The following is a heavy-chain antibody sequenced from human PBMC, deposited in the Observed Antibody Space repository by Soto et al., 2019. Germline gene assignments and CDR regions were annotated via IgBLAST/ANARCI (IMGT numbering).Heavy chain of an antibody. D-gene: IGHD3-10*01. Sequence: ASVKVSCKGSGYTFSRYGIQWVRQAPGQRLEWMGWINAANGNTKYSEQFQGRLTITRDTSATTGYMELSSLRSEDTAVYYCARGRSSAAFYYFDSWGKGTLVTVSS. CDR3: ARGRSSAAFYYFDS. CDR2: INAANGNT. J-gene: IGHJ4*02. CDR1: GYTFSRYG. V-gene: IGHV1-3*01.